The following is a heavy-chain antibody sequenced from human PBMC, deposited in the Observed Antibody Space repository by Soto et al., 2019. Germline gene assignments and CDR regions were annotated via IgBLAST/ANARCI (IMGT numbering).Heavy chain of an antibody. V-gene: IGHV3-53*01. CDR1: GFTVSSNY. CDR3: ARESGSLYYYYGLDV. CDR2: IYSGGST. Sequence: GGSLRLSCAASGFTVSSNYMSWVRQAPGKGLEWVSVIYSGGSTYYADSVKGRFTISRDNSKNTLYLQMNSLRAEDTAVYYCARESGSLYYYYGLDVRGKGTKFTVS. J-gene: IGHJ6*04. D-gene: IGHD6-6*01.